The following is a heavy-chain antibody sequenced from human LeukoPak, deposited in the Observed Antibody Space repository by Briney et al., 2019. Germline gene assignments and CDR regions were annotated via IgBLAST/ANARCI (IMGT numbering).Heavy chain of an antibody. Sequence: PSETLSLTCTVSGGSISSGDYYWSWIRQPPGKGLEWIGYIYCSGSTYYNPSLKSRVTISVDTSKNQFSLKLSSVTAADTAVYYCARDYARYCSSTSCPPSAFDPWGQGTLVTVSS. CDR1: GGSISSGDYY. CDR2: IYCSGST. V-gene: IGHV4-30-4*08. J-gene: IGHJ5*02. CDR3: ARDYARYCSSTSCPPSAFDP. D-gene: IGHD2-2*01.